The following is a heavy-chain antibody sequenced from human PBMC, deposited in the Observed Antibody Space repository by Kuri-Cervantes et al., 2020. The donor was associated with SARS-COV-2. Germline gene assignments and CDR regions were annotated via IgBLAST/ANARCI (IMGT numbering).Heavy chain of an antibody. Sequence: SETLSLTCTVSGGSISSSSYYWGWIRQPPGKGLEWIGSIYYSGSTYYNPSLKSRVTISVDTSKNQFSLKLSSVTAADTAVYYCARSLRITIFGVVIVNEYFQHWGQGTLVTVSS. J-gene: IGHJ1*01. D-gene: IGHD3-3*01. CDR1: GGSISSSSYY. CDR3: ARSLRITIFGVVIVNEYFQH. V-gene: IGHV4-39*01. CDR2: IYYSGST.